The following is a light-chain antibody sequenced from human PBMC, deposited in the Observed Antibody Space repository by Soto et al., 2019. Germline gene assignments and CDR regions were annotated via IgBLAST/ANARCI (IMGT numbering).Light chain of an antibody. V-gene: IGLV2-14*03. Sequence: QSALTQPASLSGSPGQSITISCTGTSSDVGGYNYVPWYHQHPGKAPKLMIYDVRNRPSGVSNRFSGSKSGNTASLTISGLQAEDEADYYCSSYRASSTTHYVFGTGTKLTVL. CDR1: SSDVGGYNY. J-gene: IGLJ1*01. CDR3: SSYRASSTTHYV. CDR2: DVR.